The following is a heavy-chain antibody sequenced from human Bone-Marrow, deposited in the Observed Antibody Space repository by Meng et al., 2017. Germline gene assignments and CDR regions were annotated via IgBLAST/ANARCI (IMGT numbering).Heavy chain of an antibody. D-gene: IGHD3-10*01. J-gene: IGHJ4*02. Sequence: GSLRLSCAVYGGSFSGYYWSWIRQPPGKGLEWIGEINHSGSTNYNPSLKSRVTISVDTSKNQFSLKLSSVTAADTAVYYFASSPFPLLHCYGSGGYYKSPGYFDYWGQGTLVTVSS. CDR3: ASSPFPLLHCYGSGGYYKSPGYFDY. CDR1: GGSFSGYY. CDR2: INHSGST. V-gene: IGHV4-34*01.